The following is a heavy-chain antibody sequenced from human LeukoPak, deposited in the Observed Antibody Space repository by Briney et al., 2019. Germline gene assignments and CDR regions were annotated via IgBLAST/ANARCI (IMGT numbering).Heavy chain of an antibody. CDR2: INWNGGST. Sequence: GGSLRLSCAASGFTFDDYGMSCVRQAPGKGLEWVSGINWNGGSTGYADSVKGRFTISRDNAKNSLYLQMNSLRAEDTALYYCARDPEQWLTGGAFDIWGQGTMVTVSS. CDR3: ARDPEQWLTGGAFDI. V-gene: IGHV3-20*04. J-gene: IGHJ3*02. CDR1: GFTFDDYG. D-gene: IGHD6-19*01.